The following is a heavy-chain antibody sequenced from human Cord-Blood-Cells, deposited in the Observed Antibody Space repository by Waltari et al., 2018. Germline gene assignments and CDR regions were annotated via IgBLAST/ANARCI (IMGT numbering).Heavy chain of an antibody. D-gene: IGHD6-6*01. V-gene: IGHV3-53*01. J-gene: IGHJ3*02. Sequence: EVQLVESGGGLIQPGGSLRLPCAASGFTVSSTSMSWVRQAPGKGLEWVSVIYSGGSTYYADSVKGRFTISRDNSKNTLYLQMNSLRAEDTAVYYCYSSSSFFAFDIWGQGTMVTVSS. CDR2: IYSGGST. CDR3: YSSSSFFAFDI. CDR1: GFTVSSTS.